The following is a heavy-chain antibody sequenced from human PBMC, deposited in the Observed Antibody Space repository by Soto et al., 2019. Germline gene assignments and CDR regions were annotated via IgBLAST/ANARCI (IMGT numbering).Heavy chain of an antibody. J-gene: IGHJ6*02. V-gene: IGHV3-23*01. CDR1: GFPFSSYA. CDR3: AKVGDFWSGYPSNGMDV. CDR2: ISGSGGST. Sequence: GGSLGLSCAASGFPFSSYAMSWVRQDPGKGLEWVSAISGSGGSTYYADSVKGRFTISRDNSKNTLYLQMNSLRAEDTAVYYCAKVGDFWSGYPSNGMDVWGQGTTVTVSS. D-gene: IGHD3-3*01.